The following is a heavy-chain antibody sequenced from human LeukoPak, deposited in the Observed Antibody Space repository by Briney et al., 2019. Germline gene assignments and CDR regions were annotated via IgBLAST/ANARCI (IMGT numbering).Heavy chain of an antibody. J-gene: IGHJ4*02. Sequence: GGSLRLSCAVSGFTFSTYGMHWVRQAPGKGLEWVSVISGSGGSTYYADSVKGRFTISRDNSKNTLYLQMNSLRAEDTAVYYCAKLESWYYFDYWGLGTLVTVSS. CDR3: AKLESWYYFDY. V-gene: IGHV3-23*01. D-gene: IGHD2-15*01. CDR2: ISGSGGST. CDR1: GFTFSTYG.